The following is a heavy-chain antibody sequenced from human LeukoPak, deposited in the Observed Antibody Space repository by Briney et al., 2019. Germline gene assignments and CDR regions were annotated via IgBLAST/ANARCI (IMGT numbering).Heavy chain of an antibody. J-gene: IGHJ3*02. D-gene: IGHD2-2*02. CDR1: GFTFSNAW. Sequence: GGSLRLSCAASGFTFSNAWMSWVRQAPGKGLVWVGRIKSKTDGGTTDYAAPVKGRFTISRDDSKNTLYLQMNSLKTEDTAVYYCTRQGYCSSTSCYIFAFDIWGQGTMVTVSS. CDR3: TRQGYCSSTSCYIFAFDI. CDR2: IKSKTDGGTT. V-gene: IGHV3-15*01.